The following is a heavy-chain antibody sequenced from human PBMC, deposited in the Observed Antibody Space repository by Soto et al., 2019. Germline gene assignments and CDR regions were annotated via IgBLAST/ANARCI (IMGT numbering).Heavy chain of an antibody. Sequence: EVQLVASGGGLVKSGGSLRLSCAASGFTFSNAWMNWVRQAPGKGLEWVGRVKSKTDGGTTDYAAPVKGRFTNSRDDSKNTVSLQMNRLKTEDTAVYYCATGGYFLDYWGQGTLVTVSS. CDR3: ATGGYFLDY. CDR1: GFTFSNAW. V-gene: IGHV3-15*01. D-gene: IGHD3-16*01. J-gene: IGHJ4*02. CDR2: VKSKTDGGTT.